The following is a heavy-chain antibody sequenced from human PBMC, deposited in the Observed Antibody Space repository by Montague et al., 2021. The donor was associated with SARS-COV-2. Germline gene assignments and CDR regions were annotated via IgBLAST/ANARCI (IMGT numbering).Heavy chain of an antibody. V-gene: IGHV3-9*01. J-gene: IGHJ4*02. D-gene: IGHD5-18*01. CDR3: AKDINSYGEYYFDY. CDR1: GFTFVDYA. Sequence: SLRLSCAASGFTFVDYAMHWVRQAPGKGLEWVSGISWNSGNIGYADSVKGRFTISRDNAKNSLYLQMNSLRAEDTALYYCAKDINSYGEYYFDYWGQGTLVTVSS. CDR2: ISWNSGNI.